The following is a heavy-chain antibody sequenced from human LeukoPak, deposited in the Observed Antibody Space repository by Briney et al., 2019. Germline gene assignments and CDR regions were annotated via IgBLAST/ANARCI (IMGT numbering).Heavy chain of an antibody. Sequence: PSETLSLTCTVSGGSISSYYWSWIRQPAGKGLEWIGRIYTSGSTNYNPSLKSRVTMSVDTSKNQFSLKLSSVTAADTAVYYCARVSSSSWYRWFDPWGQGTLVTVSS. CDR2: IYTSGST. CDR3: ARVSSSSWYRWFDP. CDR1: GGSISSYY. J-gene: IGHJ5*02. D-gene: IGHD6-13*01. V-gene: IGHV4-4*07.